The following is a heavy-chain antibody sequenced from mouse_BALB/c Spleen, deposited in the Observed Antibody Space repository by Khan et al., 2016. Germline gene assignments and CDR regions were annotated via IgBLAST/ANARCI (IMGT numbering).Heavy chain of an antibody. CDR2: ISYSGNT. V-gene: IGHV3-8*02. CDR1: GDSITSGY. D-gene: IGHD2-1*01. J-gene: IGHJ2*01. CDR3: ASYLLSYFDS. Sequence: EVQLQESGPSLVKPSQTLSLTCSVTGDSITSGYWNWLRKFPGNKLEYLGYISYSGNTYYNPPLKRRISITRDTSKNQYYLRLNSVTTEDTATYYCASYLLSYFDSWGQGTTLTVSS.